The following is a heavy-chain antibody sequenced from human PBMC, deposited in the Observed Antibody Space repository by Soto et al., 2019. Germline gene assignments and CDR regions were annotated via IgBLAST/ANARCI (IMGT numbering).Heavy chain of an antibody. CDR3: ARRTYYYDSSGPYGMDV. D-gene: IGHD3-22*01. CDR1: GGSFSGYY. J-gene: IGHJ6*02. CDR2: INHSGST. V-gene: IGHV4-34*01. Sequence: SETLSLTCAVYGGSFSGYYWSWIRQPPGKGLEWIGEINHSGSTNYNPSLKSRVTISVDTSKNQFSLKLSSVTAADTAVYYCARRTYYYDSSGPYGMDVWGQGTTVTVSS.